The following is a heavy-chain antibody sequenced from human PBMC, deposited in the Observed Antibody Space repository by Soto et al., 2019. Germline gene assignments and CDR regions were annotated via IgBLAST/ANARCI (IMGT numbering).Heavy chain of an antibody. D-gene: IGHD3-22*01. J-gene: IGHJ1*01. CDR3: AREYYYDSSGYYLPHFQH. Sequence: QVQLVESGGGVVQPGRSLRLSCAASGFTFSSYAMHWVRQAPGKGLEWVAVISYDGSNKYYADSVKGRFTISRDNSKNTLYRQMHSLRAEDTAVYYCAREYYYDSSGYYLPHFQHWGQGTLVTVSS. V-gene: IGHV3-30-3*01. CDR2: ISYDGSNK. CDR1: GFTFSSYA.